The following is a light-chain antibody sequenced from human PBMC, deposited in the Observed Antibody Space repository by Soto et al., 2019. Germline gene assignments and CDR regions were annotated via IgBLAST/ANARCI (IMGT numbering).Light chain of an antibody. Sequence: EIVLTQSPGTLSLSPGERATLSCRASQSVSVNSLAWYQQKGGQAPRLLIYDASKRATGIPTRFSGSGSGTDFTLTISSLQPEDFAVYYCQQRSNWPDAFGQGTRLEI. V-gene: IGKV3-11*01. J-gene: IGKJ5*01. CDR1: QSVSVNS. CDR3: QQRSNWPDA. CDR2: DAS.